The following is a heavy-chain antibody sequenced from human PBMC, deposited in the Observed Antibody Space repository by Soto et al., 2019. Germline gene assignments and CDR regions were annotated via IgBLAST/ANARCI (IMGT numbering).Heavy chain of an antibody. CDR2: IHAYNGDT. CDR3: ARADYGDDDY. D-gene: IGHD4-17*01. CDR1: GYTLSSYR. J-gene: IGHJ4*02. V-gene: IGHV1-18*01. Sequence: QVPLVQTGAEVKKPGASVKVSGKASGYTLSSYRISWERQAPGQGPEWMGWIHAYNGDTKYAQKFQDRLIMTTDTSTSTAYMELRSLTSDDTAVYYCARADYGDDDYWGQGTLVTVSS.